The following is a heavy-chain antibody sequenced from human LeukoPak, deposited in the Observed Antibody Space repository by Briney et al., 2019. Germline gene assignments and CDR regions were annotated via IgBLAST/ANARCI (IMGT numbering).Heavy chain of an antibody. V-gene: IGHV3-23*01. D-gene: IGHD2-15*01. CDR1: GFTFSSYA. J-gene: IGHJ4*02. CDR3: AKHPGYCSGGSCRTFDY. CDR2: ISGSGGST. Sequence: GGSLRLSCAASGFTFSSYAMSWVRQAPGKGLEWVSAISGSGGSTYYADSVKGRFTISRDNSKNTLYLQMNSLRAEDTAVYYCAKHPGYCSGGSCRTFDYWGQGTLVTVSS.